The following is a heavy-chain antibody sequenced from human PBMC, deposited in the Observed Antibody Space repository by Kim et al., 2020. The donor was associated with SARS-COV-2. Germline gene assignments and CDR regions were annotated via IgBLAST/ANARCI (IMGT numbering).Heavy chain of an antibody. D-gene: IGHD6-19*01. V-gene: IGHV3-74*01. CDR1: GFTFSTHW. J-gene: IGHJ4*02. CDR2: INGDGSST. CDR3: GRGGTSGFY. Sequence: GGSLRLSCAASGFTFSTHWMYWVRQAPGKGLVWVSRINGDGSSTNYAGSVRGRFTISRDNAKNTLDLQMNSLRAEDTAVYYCGRGGTSGFYWGQGTLVTVSS.